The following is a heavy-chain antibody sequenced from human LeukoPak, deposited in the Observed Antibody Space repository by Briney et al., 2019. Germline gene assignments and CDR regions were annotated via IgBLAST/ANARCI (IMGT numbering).Heavy chain of an antibody. D-gene: IGHD1-26*01. Sequence: GGSLRLSCAASGSTFDDYAIHWVRQAPGKGLEWVSLIGGDGADTYYADSVRGRFTISRDNSKNSLYLQMNGLRTEDTALYYCANVGIGRGVGAFDIWGQGTMVTVSS. CDR2: IGGDGADT. CDR1: GSTFDDYA. V-gene: IGHV3-43*02. J-gene: IGHJ3*02. CDR3: ANVGIGRGVGAFDI.